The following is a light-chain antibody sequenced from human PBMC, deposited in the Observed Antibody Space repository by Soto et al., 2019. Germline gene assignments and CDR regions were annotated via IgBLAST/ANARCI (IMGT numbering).Light chain of an antibody. CDR1: QSISNY. J-gene: IGKJ5*01. CDR2: DAS. Sequence: EIVLTQSPATLSLSPGERATLSCRASQSISNYLGWYQQKPDQAPRLLIYDASNRATDIPARFSGSGSGTEFTLTISSLEPEDFAVYYCQQRSDWPPITFGQGTRLEIK. V-gene: IGKV3-11*01. CDR3: QQRSDWPPIT.